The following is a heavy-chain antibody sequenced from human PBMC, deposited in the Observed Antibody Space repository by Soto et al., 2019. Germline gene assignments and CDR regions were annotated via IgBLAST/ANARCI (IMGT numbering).Heavy chain of an antibody. D-gene: IGHD6-13*01. Sequence: ASVKVSCKASGDTFTSYAIHWVRQAPGQRLEWMGWINAGNGNTRYSQKFQGRVTMTRNTSISTAYMELSSLRSEDTAVYYCARGPVSSWYYYYYGMDVWGQGTTVTVSS. CDR3: ARGPVSSWYYYYYGMDV. J-gene: IGHJ6*02. CDR1: GDTFTSYA. CDR2: INAGNGNT. V-gene: IGHV1-3*01.